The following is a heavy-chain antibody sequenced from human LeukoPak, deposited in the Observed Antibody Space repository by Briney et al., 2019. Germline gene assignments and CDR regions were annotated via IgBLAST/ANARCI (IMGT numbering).Heavy chain of an antibody. CDR2: ISGSGGST. V-gene: IGHV3-23*01. J-gene: IGHJ4*02. Sequence: GGSLRLSCAASGFTFSSYAMSWVRQAPGKGLEWVSAISGSGGSTYYADSVKGRFTISRDNFKNTLYLQMNSLRAEDTAVYYCAKDCNYDSSGYLGWGQGTLVTVSS. D-gene: IGHD3-22*01. CDR1: GFTFSSYA. CDR3: AKDCNYDSSGYLG.